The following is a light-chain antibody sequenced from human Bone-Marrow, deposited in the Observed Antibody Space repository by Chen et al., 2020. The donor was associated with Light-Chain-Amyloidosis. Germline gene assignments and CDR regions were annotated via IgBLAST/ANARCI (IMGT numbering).Light chain of an antibody. CDR3: QVWDRSSDRPV. CDR2: DDS. J-gene: IGLJ3*02. CDR1: NIGSTS. Sequence: SYVRTQPSSVSVAPGQTATMACGGNNIGSTSVHWYQQTPGQAPLLVVYDDSDRPSGIPERLSGSNSGNTATLTISRVEAGDEAYYYCQVWDRSSDRPVFGGGTKLTVL. V-gene: IGLV3-21*02.